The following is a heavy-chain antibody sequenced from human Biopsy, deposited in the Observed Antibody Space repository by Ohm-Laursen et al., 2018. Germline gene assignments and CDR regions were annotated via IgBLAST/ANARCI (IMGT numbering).Heavy chain of an antibody. Sequence: GTLSLTCALSGGSITSRTHYWGWIRQTPGKGLEWIGTVYYSGTTYDNPSLKNRVIISVDTSKNQFSLSLKTVTAADTAVFYWARHALSDFWSGCPNFFDRWGQGTLVTVSS. D-gene: IGHD3-3*01. CDR2: VYYSGTT. CDR3: ARHALSDFWSGCPNFFDR. J-gene: IGHJ5*02. V-gene: IGHV4-39*01. CDR1: GGSITSRTHY.